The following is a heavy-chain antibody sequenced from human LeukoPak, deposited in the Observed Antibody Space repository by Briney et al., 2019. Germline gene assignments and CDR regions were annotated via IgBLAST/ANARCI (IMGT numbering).Heavy chain of an antibody. V-gene: IGHV3-64D*06. CDR3: ATLGTRYCSGGSCYSWDYYYYGMDV. J-gene: IGHJ6*02. CDR2: ISSNGGSI. CDR1: GFTFSSYA. D-gene: IGHD2-15*01. Sequence: GGSLRLSCSASGFTFSSYAMHWVRQAPGKGLEYVSAISSNGGSIYYADSVKGRFTISRDNSKNTLYLQMSSLRAEDTAVYYCATLGTRYCSGGSCYSWDYYYYGMDVWGQGTTVTVSS.